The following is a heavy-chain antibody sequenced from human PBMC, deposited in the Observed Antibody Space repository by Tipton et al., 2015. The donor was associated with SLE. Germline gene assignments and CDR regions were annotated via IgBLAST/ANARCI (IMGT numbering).Heavy chain of an antibody. V-gene: IGHV4-39*07. J-gene: IGHJ3*02. Sequence: LRLSCTVSGGSISSSSYYWGWIRQPPGKGLEWIGSIYYSGSTYYNPSLKSRVTISVDTSKNQFSLKLSSVTAADTAVYYCARDASHTYYDFWSGYHAFDIWGQGTMVTVSS. CDR2: IYYSGST. CDR3: ARDASHTYYDFWSGYHAFDI. D-gene: IGHD3-3*01. CDR1: GGSISSSSYY.